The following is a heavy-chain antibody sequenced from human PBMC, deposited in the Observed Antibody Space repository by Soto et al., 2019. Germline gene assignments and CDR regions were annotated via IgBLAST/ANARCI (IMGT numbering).Heavy chain of an antibody. CDR2: INAGNGNT. D-gene: IGHD2-15*01. CDR1: GYKFTSFP. Sequence: RASVKVSCKASGYKFTSFPLHWVRQAPGQRLEWMGWINAGNGNTKFSQKFQGRVTITRDTSASTAYMELSSLRSEDTAVYYCARLLSLGWFYFDCWGQGTLVTVSS. V-gene: IGHV1-3*01. J-gene: IGHJ4*02. CDR3: ARLLSLGWFYFDC.